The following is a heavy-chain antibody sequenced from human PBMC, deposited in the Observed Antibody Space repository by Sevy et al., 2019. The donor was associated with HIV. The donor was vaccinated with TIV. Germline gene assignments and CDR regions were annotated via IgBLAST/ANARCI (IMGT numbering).Heavy chain of an antibody. D-gene: IGHD4-17*01. CDR1: GFTFSSYA. J-gene: IGHJ5*02. CDR3: ARDQHDYAGNVRTGWFDP. CDR2: IIYDGSKK. V-gene: IGHV3-30-3*01. Sequence: GGSLRLSCAASGFTFSSYAMHWVRQAPGKGLEWVADIIYDGSKKYYADSLKGRFTISRDNSKNTLYLQWNSLRAEDTAIYYCARDQHDYAGNVRTGWFDPWGQGTLVTVSS.